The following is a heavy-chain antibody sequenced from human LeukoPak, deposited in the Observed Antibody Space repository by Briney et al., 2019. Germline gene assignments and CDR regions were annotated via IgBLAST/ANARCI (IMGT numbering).Heavy chain of an antibody. J-gene: IGHJ4*02. V-gene: IGHV1-46*01. Sequence: ASVKVSCKASGYTFTSYYMHWVRQAPGQGLEWMGIINPSGGSTSYAQKFQGRVTMTRDTSTSTAYMDLSSLRSEDTAVYHCARAPRNSSTMLDFWGQGTLVTISS. CDR1: GYTFTSYY. D-gene: IGHD6-13*01. CDR2: INPSGGST. CDR3: ARAPRNSSTMLDF.